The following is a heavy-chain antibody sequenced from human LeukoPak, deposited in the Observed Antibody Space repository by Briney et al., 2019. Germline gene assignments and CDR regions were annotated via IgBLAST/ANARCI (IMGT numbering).Heavy chain of an antibody. J-gene: IGHJ4*02. Sequence: GGSLRLSCAAYGFTFSSYGTHWVRQAPGKGRGWVAVIWYDGSNKYYADSVKDRFTISRDNSKNTLYLQMNSRRGDDSAVYYCARDRGYGDYAFDYWGQGTLVTVSS. CDR3: ARDRGYGDYAFDY. CDR1: GFTFSSYG. D-gene: IGHD4-17*01. V-gene: IGHV3-33*01. CDR2: IWYDGSNK.